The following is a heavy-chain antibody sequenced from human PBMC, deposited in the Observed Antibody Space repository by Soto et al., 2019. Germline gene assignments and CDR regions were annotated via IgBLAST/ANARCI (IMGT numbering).Heavy chain of an antibody. Sequence: ASVKVSCKASGGTFSSLDINWVRQAPGQGLEWMGGIIPISETTNYAQIFQGRVSIVADISTSTAYMELSRLRSEDTAVYYCARALLSHSYDSGGYDAYFHAMDVWGQGTPVTVSS. V-gene: IGHV1-69*06. J-gene: IGHJ6*02. CDR2: IIPISETT. CDR1: GGTFSSLD. CDR3: ARALLSHSYDSGGYDAYFHAMDV. D-gene: IGHD3-22*01.